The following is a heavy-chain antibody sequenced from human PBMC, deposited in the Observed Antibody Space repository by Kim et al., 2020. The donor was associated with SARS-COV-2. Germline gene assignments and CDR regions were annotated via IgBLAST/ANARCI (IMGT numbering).Heavy chain of an antibody. CDR2: INDNGGAT. V-gene: IGHV3-23*01. Sequence: GGSLRLSCAASGFTFSNYAMTWVRQAPGQGLDWVSAINDNGGATDYADSVEGRFTISRDNFKNTLYLQMNSLRAEDAAVYYCAKADASGRHYFDYWGQGTLVTVSS. D-gene: IGHD3-16*01. CDR3: AKADASGRHYFDY. CDR1: GFTFSNYA. J-gene: IGHJ4*02.